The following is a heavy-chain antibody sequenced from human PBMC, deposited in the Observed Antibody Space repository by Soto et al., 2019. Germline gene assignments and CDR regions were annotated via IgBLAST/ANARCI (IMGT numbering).Heavy chain of an antibody. CDR3: AASPESVAYCNY. CDR1: GFTFDNYW. V-gene: IGHV3-74*01. Sequence: GGSLRLSCAASGFTFDNYWMHCVRQAPGRGLVWVSRIFSDGTSTTYADSVNGRFTISRDNAKNTLYLQMNSLRAEDTAVYYCAASPESVAYCNYWGQGSLVTVSS. CDR2: IFSDGTST. D-gene: IGHD2-21*01. J-gene: IGHJ4*02.